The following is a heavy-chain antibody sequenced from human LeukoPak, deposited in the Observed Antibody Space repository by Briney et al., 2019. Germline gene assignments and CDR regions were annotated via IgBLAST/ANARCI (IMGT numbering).Heavy chain of an antibody. V-gene: IGHV3-7*01. J-gene: IGHJ3*02. CDR1: GLTFSSYW. Sequence: PGGSLRLSCAASGLTFSSYWMSWVRQAPGKGLEWVANIKQDGSEKYYVDSVKGRFTISRDNAKNSLYLQMNSLRAEDTAVYYCARDSSSWYDHAFDIWGQGTMVTVSS. CDR3: ARDSSSWYDHAFDI. CDR2: IKQDGSEK. D-gene: IGHD6-13*01.